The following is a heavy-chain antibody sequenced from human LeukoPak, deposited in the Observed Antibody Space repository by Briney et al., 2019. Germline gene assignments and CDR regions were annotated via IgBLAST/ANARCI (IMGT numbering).Heavy chain of an antibody. D-gene: IGHD4-17*01. CDR1: GGSISSYY. CDR3: TRGDGDLNFDY. J-gene: IGHJ4*02. Sequence: SETLSLTCTVSGGSISSYYWSWIRRPAGKGLEWIGRIYTSGSTNYNPSLKSRVTISVDTSKNQFSLKLSSVTAADTAVYYCTRGDGDLNFDYWGQGTLVTVSS. V-gene: IGHV4-4*07. CDR2: IYTSGST.